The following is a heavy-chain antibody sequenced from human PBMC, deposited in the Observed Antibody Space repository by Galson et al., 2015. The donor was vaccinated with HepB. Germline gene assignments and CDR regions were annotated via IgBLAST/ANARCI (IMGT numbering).Heavy chain of an antibody. J-gene: IGHJ4*02. V-gene: IGHV3-21*01. CDR1: GFTFSSYS. Sequence: SLRLSCAASGFTFSSYSMNWVRQAPGKGLEWVSSISSSSSYIYYADSVKGRFTISRDNAKNSLYLQMNSLRAEDTAVYYCARDGAAAGILVGYWGQGTLVTVSS. CDR2: ISSSSSYI. CDR3: ARDGAAAGILVGY. D-gene: IGHD6-13*01.